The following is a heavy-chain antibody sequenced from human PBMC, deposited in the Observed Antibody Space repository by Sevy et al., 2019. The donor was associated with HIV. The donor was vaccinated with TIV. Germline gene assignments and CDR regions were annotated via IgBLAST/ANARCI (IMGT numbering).Heavy chain of an antibody. Sequence: GGSLRLSCAASGFTFSSFAMSWVRQTPGKGLEWVSGLNGSGGRTYHPDSVKGRFTISRDNSKNTLYLQMNSLRAEDTAVYYCAKDTDSGSYLNDAFDIWGQGTMVTVSS. CDR1: GFTFSSFA. D-gene: IGHD1-26*01. V-gene: IGHV3-23*01. CDR2: LNGSGGRT. CDR3: AKDTDSGSYLNDAFDI. J-gene: IGHJ3*02.